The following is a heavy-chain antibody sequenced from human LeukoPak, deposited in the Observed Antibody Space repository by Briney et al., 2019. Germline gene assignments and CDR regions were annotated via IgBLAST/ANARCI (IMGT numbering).Heavy chain of an antibody. D-gene: IGHD4-17*01. V-gene: IGHV1-18*01. J-gene: IGHJ4*02. CDR1: GSTFTSYG. Sequence: GASVKVSCNSAGSTFTSYGISWVRRAPGQRREWMGWISAYNGNTNYAQKLQGRVTMTTDTSTSTAYMELRSLRSDDTAVYYCARETNGDYSFDYWGQGTLVTVSS. CDR3: ARETNGDYSFDY. CDR2: ISAYNGNT.